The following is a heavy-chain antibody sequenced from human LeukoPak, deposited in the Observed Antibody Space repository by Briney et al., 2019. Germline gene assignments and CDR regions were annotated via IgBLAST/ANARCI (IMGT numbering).Heavy chain of an antibody. CDR3: TREVQAAGKTLDY. CDR1: GFTFTNYW. V-gene: IGHV3-7*01. J-gene: IGHJ4*02. Sequence: GSLRLSCAVSGFTFTNYWMSWARQSPGKGLEWVANIYLDGSRAYYVDSVKGRFTISRDNAKNTLYLQMNSLRAEDTAVYYCTREVQAAGKTLDYWGQGTLITVSS. CDR2: IYLDGSRA. D-gene: IGHD6-13*01.